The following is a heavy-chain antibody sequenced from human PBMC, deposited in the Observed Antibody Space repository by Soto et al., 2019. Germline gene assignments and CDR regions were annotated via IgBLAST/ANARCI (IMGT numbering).Heavy chain of an antibody. CDR3: ATDLLSGYYFYGMDV. V-gene: IGHV3-23*01. D-gene: IGHD3-10*01. CDR2: ISGSGGST. J-gene: IGHJ6*02. Sequence: GASLRLSCAASGFTFSSYAMSWVRQAPGKGLEWVSAISGSGGSTYYADSVKSRFTISRDNSKNTQYLQMNSLRAEETAVYYCATDLLSGYYFYGMDVWGQGTTVTVSS. CDR1: GFTFSSYA.